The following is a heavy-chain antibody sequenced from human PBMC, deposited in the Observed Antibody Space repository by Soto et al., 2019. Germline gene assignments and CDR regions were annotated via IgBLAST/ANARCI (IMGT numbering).Heavy chain of an antibody. D-gene: IGHD6-19*01. CDR1: GIEFSNYA. CDR3: AKDGNWLDVYFDV. Sequence: GGSLRLSCAASGIEFSNYAMSWVRRAPGKGLEWVSISSASGRSRYHADSVKGRFTISRDNSKNTLYLHMTNLRAEDTAVYYCAKDGNWLDVYFDVWGQGTPVTVSS. CDR2: SSASGRSR. J-gene: IGHJ6*02. V-gene: IGHV3-23*01.